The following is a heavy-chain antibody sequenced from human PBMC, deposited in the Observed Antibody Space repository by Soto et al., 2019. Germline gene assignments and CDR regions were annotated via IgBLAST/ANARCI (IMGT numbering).Heavy chain of an antibody. D-gene: IGHD4-17*01. J-gene: IGHJ5*02. CDR1: GDSVSKYY. V-gene: IGHV4-4*07. CDR3: ARSPAYGDYANLDT. Sequence: SETLSLTCTVSGDSVSKYYWNWIRQPAGKGLEWIGRIHSTRSPNFNPSLKSRVTMSVDTSKNQFSLKLNLTSVTAADTAVYYCARSPAYGDYANLDTWGQGTLVTVSS. CDR2: IHSTRSP.